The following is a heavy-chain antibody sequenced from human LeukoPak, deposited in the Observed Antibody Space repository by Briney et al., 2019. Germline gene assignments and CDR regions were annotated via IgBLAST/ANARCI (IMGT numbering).Heavy chain of an antibody. J-gene: IGHJ5*02. V-gene: IGHV3-74*01. CDR2: INSDGSST. Sequence: GGSLRLSCAASGFTFSIYAMSWVRQAPGKGLVWVSRINSDGSSTSYADSVKGRFTISRDNAKNTLYLQMNSLRAEDTAVYYCAREYSGSYPPRFDPWGQGTLVTVSS. CDR1: GFTFSIYA. D-gene: IGHD1-26*01. CDR3: AREYSGSYPPRFDP.